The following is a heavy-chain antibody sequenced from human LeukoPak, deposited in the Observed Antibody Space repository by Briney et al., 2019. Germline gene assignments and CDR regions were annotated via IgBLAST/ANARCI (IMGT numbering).Heavy chain of an antibody. CDR3: ARGGGYAWDY. J-gene: IGHJ4*02. V-gene: IGHV3-7*01. D-gene: IGHD5-12*01. Sequence: GGSLTLSCATSGFTFTTYWMNWVRQAPGKGLEWVANIKQDGSEKYYVDSVKGRFTISRDNARNSLYLQMNSLRADDTAVYYCARGGGYAWDYWGQGTLVTVSS. CDR1: GFTFTTYW. CDR2: IKQDGSEK.